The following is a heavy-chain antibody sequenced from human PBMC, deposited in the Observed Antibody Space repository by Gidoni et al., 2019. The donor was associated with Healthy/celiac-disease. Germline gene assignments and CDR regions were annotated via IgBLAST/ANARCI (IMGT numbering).Heavy chain of an antibody. CDR1: GGSISSYY. CDR3: ARDQGDGYNFRYYYGMDV. D-gene: IGHD5-12*01. V-gene: IGHV4-59*01. Sequence: QVQLQESGPGLVKPSETLSLTCTVSGGSISSYYWSWIRQPPGKGLEWIGYIYYSRSTNYNPSLKSRVTISVDTSKNQFSLKLSSVTAADTAVYYCARDQGDGYNFRYYYGMDVWGQGTTVTVSS. CDR2: IYYSRST. J-gene: IGHJ6*02.